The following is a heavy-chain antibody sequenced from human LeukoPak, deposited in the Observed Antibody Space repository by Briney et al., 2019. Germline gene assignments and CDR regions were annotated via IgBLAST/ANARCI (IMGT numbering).Heavy chain of an antibody. V-gene: IGHV4-34*01. Sequence: GSLRLSCAASGFTFSTYSMNWVRQAPGKGLEWIGEINHSGSTNYNPSLKSRVTISVDTSKNQFSLKLSSVTAADTAVYYCARGPRYSYGFESNYWFDPWGQGTLVTVSS. J-gene: IGHJ5*02. CDR1: GFTFSTYS. CDR3: ARGPRYSYGFESNYWFDP. D-gene: IGHD5-18*01. CDR2: INHSGST.